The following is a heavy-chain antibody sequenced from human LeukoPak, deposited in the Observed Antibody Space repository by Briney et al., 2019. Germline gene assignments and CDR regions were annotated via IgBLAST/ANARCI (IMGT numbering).Heavy chain of an antibody. CDR1: GFTVSSNY. CDR3: ATTTYGDYEYYGMDV. D-gene: IGHD4-17*01. V-gene: IGHV3-66*01. CDR2: IYSGGST. Sequence: GGSLRLSCAASGFTVSSNYMSWVRQAPGKGLEWVSVIYSGGSTYYADSVKGGFTISRDNSKNTLYLQMNSLRAEDTAVYYCATTTYGDYEYYGMDVWGQGTTVTVSS. J-gene: IGHJ6*02.